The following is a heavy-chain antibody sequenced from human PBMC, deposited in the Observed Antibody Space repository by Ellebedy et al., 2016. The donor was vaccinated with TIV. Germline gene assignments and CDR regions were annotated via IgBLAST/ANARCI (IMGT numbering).Heavy chain of an antibody. Sequence: GESLKISCAASGFTFSNYWMSWVRQAPGKGLEWVANINPDGSEKHYVDSVNGRFTISRDNAKTSLYLQINGLRDDDTAMYYWARARCSNADCHIPGYWGQGSLVTVSS. CDR3: ARARCSNADCHIPGY. CDR2: INPDGSEK. CDR1: GFTFSNYW. J-gene: IGHJ4*02. V-gene: IGHV3-7*03. D-gene: IGHD2-8*01.